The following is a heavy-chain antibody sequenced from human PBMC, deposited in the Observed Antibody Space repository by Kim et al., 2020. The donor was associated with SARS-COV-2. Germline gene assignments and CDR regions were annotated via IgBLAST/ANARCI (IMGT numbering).Heavy chain of an antibody. CDR2: INHSGST. Sequence: SETLSLTCAVYGGSLSGYYWSWIRQPPGKGLEWIGEINHSGSTNYNPSLKSRVTISVDTSKNQFSLKLSSVTAADTAVYYCARGTRQWLSRHYYYYMDVWGKGTTVTVS. V-gene: IGHV4-34*01. CDR1: GGSLSGYY. J-gene: IGHJ6*03. CDR3: ARGTRQWLSRHYYYYMDV. D-gene: IGHD6-19*01.